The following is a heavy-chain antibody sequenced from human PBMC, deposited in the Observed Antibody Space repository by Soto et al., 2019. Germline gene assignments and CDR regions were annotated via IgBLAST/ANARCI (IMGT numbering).Heavy chain of an antibody. J-gene: IGHJ6*03. CDR3: ARGQGYYYYYYMDV. CDR1: GGSFSGYS. V-gene: IGHV4-34*01. CDR2: INHSGST. Sequence: PSETLSLTCAVYGGSFSGYSWSWIRQPPGKGLEWIGEINHSGSTNYNPSLKSRVTISVDTSKNQFSLKLSSVTAADTAVYYCARGQGYYYYYYMDVWGKGTTVTVSS.